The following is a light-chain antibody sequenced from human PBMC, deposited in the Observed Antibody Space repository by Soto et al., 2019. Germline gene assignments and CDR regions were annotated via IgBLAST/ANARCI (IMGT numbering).Light chain of an antibody. J-gene: IGKJ1*01. CDR2: VAS. V-gene: IGKV3-20*01. Sequence: EIALTQSPGTLSLSPGERATLSCRASQSLSSSYLAWYQQKPGQAPRLLIYVASSRATGIPDRFSGSGSGTDFTLTISRLEPEDFAVYYCQQYGSSPWTFGQGNKVDIK. CDR1: QSLSSSY. CDR3: QQYGSSPWT.